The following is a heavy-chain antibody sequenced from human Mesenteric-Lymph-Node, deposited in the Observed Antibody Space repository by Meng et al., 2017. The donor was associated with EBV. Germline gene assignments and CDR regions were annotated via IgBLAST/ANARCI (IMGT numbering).Heavy chain of an antibody. CDR1: GGSISSSNW. CDR2: VYHSGSA. V-gene: IGHV4-4*02. CDR3: ARVGYNYVYYFDY. J-gene: IGHJ4*02. Sequence: QVQLEASGPGLVKPSGTLSLTCAVSGGSISSSNWWSWVRQPPGKGLEWIGEVYHSGSANYNPSLKSRVTISVDKSKNQFSLNLSSVTAADTAVYYCARVGYNYVYYFDYWGQGTLVTVSS. D-gene: IGHD5-18*01.